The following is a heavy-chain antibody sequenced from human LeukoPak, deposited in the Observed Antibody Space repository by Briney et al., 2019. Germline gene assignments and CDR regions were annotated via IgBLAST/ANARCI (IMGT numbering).Heavy chain of an antibody. CDR2: ISSSSSYI. V-gene: IGHV3-21*01. J-gene: IGHJ4*02. CDR1: GFTFSSYS. CDR3: ARDTYYGSGSLPFFDY. D-gene: IGHD3-10*01. Sequence: PGGSLRLSCAASGFTFSSYSMNWVRQAPGKGLEWVSSISSSSSYIYYADSVKGRFTISRDNAKNSLYLQMNSLRAEDTAVYYCARDTYYGSGSLPFFDYWGQGTLVTVSS.